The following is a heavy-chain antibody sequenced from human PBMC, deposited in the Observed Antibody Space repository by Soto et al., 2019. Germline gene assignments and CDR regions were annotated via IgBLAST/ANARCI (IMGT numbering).Heavy chain of an antibody. J-gene: IGHJ4*02. CDR2: ISAYNGNT. CDR1: GYTFTSYG. Sequence: ASVKVSCKASGYTFTSYGISWVRQAPGQGLEWMGWISAYNGNTNYAQKLQGRVTMTPDTSPSTAYMELRSLRSDDTAVYYCARDRYYDFWSGYYREEGEVYFDYWGQGTLVTVSS. V-gene: IGHV1-18*01. CDR3: ARDRYYDFWSGYYREEGEVYFDY. D-gene: IGHD3-3*01.